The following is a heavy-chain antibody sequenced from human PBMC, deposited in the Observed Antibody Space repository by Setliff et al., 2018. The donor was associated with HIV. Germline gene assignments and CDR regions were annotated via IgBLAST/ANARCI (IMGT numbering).Heavy chain of an antibody. CDR3: ARLGRNLRSLTV. V-gene: IGHV4-38-2*01. CDR1: GYSISSGYY. CDR2: INHSGSP. Sequence: SETLSLTCAVSGYSISSGYYWGWIRQPPGRGLEWIGEINHSGSPNYNPSLKSRVTISVDTSNNQFTLRLKSVTAADTAVYYCARLGRNLRSLTVWGQGTTVTVSS. D-gene: IGHD3-3*01. J-gene: IGHJ6*02.